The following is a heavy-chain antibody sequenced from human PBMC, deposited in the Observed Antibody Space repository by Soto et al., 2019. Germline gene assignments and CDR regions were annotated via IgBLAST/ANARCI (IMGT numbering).Heavy chain of an antibody. J-gene: IGHJ6*03. V-gene: IGHV1-2*04. Sequence: ASVKVSCKASGYTFTGYYMHWMRQAPGQGLEWMGWINPNSGETDYAQNFQGWVTMTRDMSISTAYMELSRLKSNDTAVYYCARGGGLTSYYYILVWGKGTTVTV. CDR3: ARGGGLTSYYYILV. D-gene: IGHD7-27*01. CDR1: GYTFTGYY. CDR2: INPNSGET.